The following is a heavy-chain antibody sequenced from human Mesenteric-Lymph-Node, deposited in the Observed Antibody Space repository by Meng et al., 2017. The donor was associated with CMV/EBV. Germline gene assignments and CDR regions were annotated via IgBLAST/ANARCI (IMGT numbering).Heavy chain of an antibody. CDR3: ARKDDMDV. V-gene: IGHV3-30*02. J-gene: IGHJ6*02. CDR2: IQYDGSNK. CDR1: GFTFSSYN. Sequence: GESLKISCAASGFTFSSYNMHWVRQAPGKGLEWVAFIQYDGSNKHYIDSVQGRFTISRDDSKNTVYLQMNSLRADDTAVYYCARKDDMDVWGQGTTVTVSS.